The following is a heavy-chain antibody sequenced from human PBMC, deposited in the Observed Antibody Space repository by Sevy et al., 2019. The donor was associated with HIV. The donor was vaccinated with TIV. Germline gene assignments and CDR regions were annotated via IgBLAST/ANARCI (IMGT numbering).Heavy chain of an antibody. Sequence: SETLSLTCSVSGGSMSRSSYYWGWIRQPPGKGLEWIGSIYSTGSTSYDPSLKSRVTLSADTSKNQFSLKLYSVSAADTAVYYCATPRGSDWYEGTGGYFDLWGRGALVTVSS. CDR2: IYSTGST. J-gene: IGHJ2*01. CDR3: ATPRGSDWYEGTGGYFDL. V-gene: IGHV4-39*01. D-gene: IGHD6-19*01. CDR1: GGSMSRSSYY.